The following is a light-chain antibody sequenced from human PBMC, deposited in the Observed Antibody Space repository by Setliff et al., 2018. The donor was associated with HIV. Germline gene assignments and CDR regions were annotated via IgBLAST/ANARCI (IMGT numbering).Light chain of an antibody. V-gene: IGLV1-44*01. CDR3: AVWDDRLSGYV. CDR1: SSNIGRNT. Sequence: QSALTQPPSASGTPGQRVTVSCSGSSSNIGRNTVNWYQQLPRTTPKLLIYSNNQRPSGVPGRFSGSKSVTSASLAISGLQSEDEADYYCAVWDDRLSGYVFGTGTKV. J-gene: IGLJ1*01. CDR2: SNN.